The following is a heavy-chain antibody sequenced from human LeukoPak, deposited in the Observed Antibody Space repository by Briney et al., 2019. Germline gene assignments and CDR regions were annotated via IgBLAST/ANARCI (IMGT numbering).Heavy chain of an antibody. CDR1: GGSISSYY. CDR3: ARHQVVVPARFDY. Sequence: KPSETLSLTCTVSGGSISSYYWSWIRQPPGKGLEWIEYIYYSGSTNYNPSLKSRVTISVDTSKNQFSLKLSSVTAADTAVYYCARHQVVVPARFDYWGQGTLVTVSS. J-gene: IGHJ4*02. V-gene: IGHV4-59*08. D-gene: IGHD2-2*01. CDR2: IYYSGST.